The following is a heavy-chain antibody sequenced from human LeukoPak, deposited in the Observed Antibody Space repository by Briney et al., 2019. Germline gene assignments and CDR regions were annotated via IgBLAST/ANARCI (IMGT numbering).Heavy chain of an antibody. D-gene: IGHD6-13*01. CDR1: GDTFSSYA. CDR3: ARRGGSSWYTY. V-gene: IGHV1-69*01. J-gene: IGHJ4*02. CDR2: IIPIFGTA. Sequence: SVKVSYKASGDTFSSYAISWMRQAPGQGLEWMGGIIPIFGTANYAQKFQGRVTITADESTSTAYVELSSLRSEDTAVYYCARRGGSSWYTYWGQGTLVTVSS.